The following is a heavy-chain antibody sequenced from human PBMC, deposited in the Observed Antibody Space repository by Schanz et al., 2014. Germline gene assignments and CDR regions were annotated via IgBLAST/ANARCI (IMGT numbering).Heavy chain of an antibody. V-gene: IGHV3-23*04. CDR3: ARESSNDIVLVPGAVFDH. D-gene: IGHD2-2*01. CDR2: ISGSGTTT. J-gene: IGHJ4*02. Sequence: EVQLVESGGGWVQPGGSLRLSCAASGFTFSDYSMNWVRQAPGKGLEWVAGISGSGTTTYYAASVKGRFTISRDNSKNTLYLEMNSLRVEDTALYYCARESSNDIVLVPGAVFDHWGQGILVTVSS. CDR1: GFTFSDYS.